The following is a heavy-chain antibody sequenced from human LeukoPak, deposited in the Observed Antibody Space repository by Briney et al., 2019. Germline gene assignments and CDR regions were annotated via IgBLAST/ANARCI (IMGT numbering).Heavy chain of an antibody. Sequence: GGSLRPSCAASGFTVTQNYMTWVRQAPGKGLEWVSVIYSAGRTYYSDSVRGRFTISRDNSNNTPYLQMNSLRAEDTAVYYCARVEDSGSADYWGQGTLVTVSS. CDR1: GFTVTQNY. CDR2: IYSAGRT. D-gene: IGHD3-10*01. J-gene: IGHJ4*02. CDR3: ARVEDSGSADY. V-gene: IGHV3-53*01.